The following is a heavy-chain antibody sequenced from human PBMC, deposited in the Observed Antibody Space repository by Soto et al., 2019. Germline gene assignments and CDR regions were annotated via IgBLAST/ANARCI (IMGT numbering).Heavy chain of an antibody. CDR3: AKSSTRTTALDI. CDR1: GFTFSSYA. D-gene: IGHD1-7*01. Sequence: GGSLRLSCAASGFTFSSYAMSWVRQAPGKGLEWVSAISGSGGSTYYADSVKCRFTISIDNSKNTLYLQMNSLRAEDTALYYCAKSSTRTTALDIWGQVTMVPVSS. J-gene: IGHJ3*02. V-gene: IGHV3-23*01. CDR2: ISGSGGST.